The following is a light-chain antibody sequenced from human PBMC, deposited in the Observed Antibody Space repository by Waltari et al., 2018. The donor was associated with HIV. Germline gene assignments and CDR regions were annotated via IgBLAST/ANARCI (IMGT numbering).Light chain of an antibody. J-gene: IGLJ3*02. V-gene: IGLV1-44*01. CDR1: SSNLGTNT. Sequence: QSVLTQPPSASGTPGQRVTISCSGSSSNLGTNTVSWYQQVPGTSPKLLIYNNNQRPSGGPDRFSGSKSGTAASLAITGLQSEDGADYHCAAWDDSLNGQVVFGGGTKLTVL. CDR3: AAWDDSLNGQVV. CDR2: NNN.